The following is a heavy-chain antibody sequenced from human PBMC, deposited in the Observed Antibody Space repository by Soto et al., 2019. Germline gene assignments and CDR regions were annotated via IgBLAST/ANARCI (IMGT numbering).Heavy chain of an antibody. V-gene: IGHV1-69*01. CDR1: GGTFSSYA. D-gene: IGHD2-15*01. CDR3: ARVCSGGSCYVNYYYGMDV. J-gene: IGHJ6*02. CDR2: IIPIFGTA. Sequence: QVQLVQSGAEVKKPGSSVKVSCKASGGTFSSYAISWVRQAPGQGLEWMGGIIPIFGTANYAQKFQGRVTITADESTSTAYRELSSLRSEDTAVYYCARVCSGGSCYVNYYYGMDVWGQGTTVTVSS.